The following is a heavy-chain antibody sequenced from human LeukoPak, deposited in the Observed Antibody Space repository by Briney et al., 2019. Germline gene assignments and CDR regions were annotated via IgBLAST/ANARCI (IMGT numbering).Heavy chain of an antibody. CDR3: AKEIGYCSTTSCSGFFDS. CDR1: GFTFSFYA. V-gene: IGHV3-23*01. Sequence: GSLRLSCAASGFTFSFYAMSWVRQAPGKGLEWVSAISGSGGSTYYADSVKGRFTISRDNSKNTLYLQMNSLRAEDTAVYYCAKEIGYCSTTSCSGFFDSWGQGTLVTVSS. D-gene: IGHD2-2*01. J-gene: IGHJ4*02. CDR2: ISGSGGST.